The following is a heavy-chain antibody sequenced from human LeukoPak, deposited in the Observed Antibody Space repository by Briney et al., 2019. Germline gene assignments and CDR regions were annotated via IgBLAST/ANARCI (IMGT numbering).Heavy chain of an antibody. D-gene: IGHD5-24*01. J-gene: IGHJ4*02. Sequence: RASVKVSCKASGGTFSSYAISWVRQAPGQGLEWMGRIIPILGIANYAQKFQGRVTITADKSTSTAYMELSSLRSEDTAVYYCAREGEMATNVFDYWGQGTLVTVSS. V-gene: IGHV1-69*04. CDR1: GGTFSSYA. CDR2: IIPILGIA. CDR3: AREGEMATNVFDY.